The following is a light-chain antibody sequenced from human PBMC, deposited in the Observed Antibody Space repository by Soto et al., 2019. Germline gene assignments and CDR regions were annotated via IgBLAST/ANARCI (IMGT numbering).Light chain of an antibody. Sequence: DIVMTQSPDSLAVSLGERATINCKSSQSILYSSNNKNYLAWYQQKPGQPPKLLIYWASTRESGVPDRFSESGSGPDFTLSISSLQAEDVAVYYCQQYYITPPITFGQGTKLEIK. CDR2: WAS. CDR1: QSILYSSNNKNY. CDR3: QQYYITPPIT. J-gene: IGKJ2*01. V-gene: IGKV4-1*01.